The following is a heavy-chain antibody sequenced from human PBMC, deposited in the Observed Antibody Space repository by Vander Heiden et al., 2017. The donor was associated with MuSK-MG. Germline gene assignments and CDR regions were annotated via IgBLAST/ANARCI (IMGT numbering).Heavy chain of an antibody. CDR1: GFPFSDYS. J-gene: IGHJ6*03. CDR3: ARGEYYDFWSGVWNYMDV. Sequence: QVQLVESGGGLVKPGGSLRLSCAASGFPFSDYSMSWIRQAPGKGLEWVSYISSSGSTIYYADSVKGRFTISRDNAKNSLYLQMNSLRAEDTAVYYCARGEYYDFWSGVWNYMDVWGKGTTVTVSS. D-gene: IGHD3-3*01. V-gene: IGHV3-11*01. CDR2: ISSSGSTI.